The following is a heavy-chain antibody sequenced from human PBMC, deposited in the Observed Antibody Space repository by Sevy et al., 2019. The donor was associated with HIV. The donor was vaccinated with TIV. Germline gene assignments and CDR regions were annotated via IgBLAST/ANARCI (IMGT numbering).Heavy chain of an antibody. Sequence: GGSLRLSCAVSGFTFNSYSFHWVRQAPGMGLEWVSVISSDGVNKYYGDSVRGRFIISRDNSKSTLYLQMNSLRAGDTGVYYWSRGGILVEGDHRTTPFDSWGQGTLVTVSS. CDR1: GFTFNSYS. V-gene: IGHV3-30*01. CDR2: ISSDGVNK. D-gene: IGHD2-15*01. J-gene: IGHJ4*02. CDR3: SRGGILVEGDHRTTPFDS.